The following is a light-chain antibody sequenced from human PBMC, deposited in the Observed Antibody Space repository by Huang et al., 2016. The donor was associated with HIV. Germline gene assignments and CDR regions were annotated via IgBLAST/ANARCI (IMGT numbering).Light chain of an antibody. Sequence: EIVLTQSPATLALSPGDRATLSCRATQSVGNSLAWYQQRPGQAPRLLIYAASTRAAGIPARFSGSGSGTDFTLTISSLEPEDFAVYFCQQRGDWRGYTFGQGTKVEVK. J-gene: IGKJ1*01. CDR1: QSVGNS. CDR2: AAS. CDR3: QQRGDWRGYT. V-gene: IGKV3-11*01.